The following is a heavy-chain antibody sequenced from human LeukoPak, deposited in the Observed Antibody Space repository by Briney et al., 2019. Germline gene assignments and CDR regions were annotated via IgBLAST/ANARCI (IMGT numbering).Heavy chain of an antibody. CDR2: INTDGSST. Sequence: PGGSLRLSCAASGFTFSSYWMHWVRQAPGKGLVWVSRINTDGSSTSYADSVKGRFTISRDNSKNTLYLQMNSLRAEDTAVYYCARAAYEDGVVVFDYWGQGTLVTVSS. D-gene: IGHD2-2*01. CDR1: GFTFSSYW. J-gene: IGHJ4*02. V-gene: IGHV3-74*01. CDR3: ARAAYEDGVVVFDY.